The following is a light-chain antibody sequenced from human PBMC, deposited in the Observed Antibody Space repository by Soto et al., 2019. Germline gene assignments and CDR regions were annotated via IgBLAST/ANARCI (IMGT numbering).Light chain of an antibody. CDR2: DAS. J-gene: IGKJ4*01. Sequence: DIQMTQSPSSLSASVGDRVTITCQASQDISNYLNWYQQKPGKAPKLLIYDASNLETGVPSRFSGSGSGTEFTFTISSLQPEDIATYYCQQYDNLPLTFGGRTKVQIK. V-gene: IGKV1-33*01. CDR1: QDISNY. CDR3: QQYDNLPLT.